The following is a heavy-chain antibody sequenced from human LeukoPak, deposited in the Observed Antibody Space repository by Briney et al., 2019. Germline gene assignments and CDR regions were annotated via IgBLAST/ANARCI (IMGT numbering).Heavy chain of an antibody. CDR3: AKSGSYYSYYFDY. J-gene: IGHJ4*02. V-gene: IGHV3-30*18. CDR1: GFTFSSYA. CDR2: ISYDGSNK. D-gene: IGHD1-26*01. Sequence: GGSLRLSCAASGFTFSSYAMSWVRQAPGKGLEWVAVISYDGSNKYYADSVKGRFTISRDNSKNTLYLQMNSLRAEDTAVYYCAKSGSYYSYYFDYWGQGTLVTVSS.